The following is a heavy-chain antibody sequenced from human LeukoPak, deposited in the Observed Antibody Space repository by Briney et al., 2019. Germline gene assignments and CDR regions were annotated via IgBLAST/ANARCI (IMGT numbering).Heavy chain of an antibody. J-gene: IGHJ4*02. CDR2: FDPEDGET. D-gene: IGHD3-9*01. CDR3: ATGVLRYFDGLGLFDY. CDR1: GYTLTELS. Sequence: ASVRVSCKVSGYTLTELSMHWVRQAPGKGLEWMGGFDPEDGETIYAQKFQGRVTITEDTSTDTAYIELSSLRSEDTAVYYCATGVLRYFDGLGLFDYWGQGTLVTVSS. V-gene: IGHV1-24*01.